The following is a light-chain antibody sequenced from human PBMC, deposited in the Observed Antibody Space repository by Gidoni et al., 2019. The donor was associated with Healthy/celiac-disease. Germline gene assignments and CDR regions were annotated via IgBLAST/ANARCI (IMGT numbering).Light chain of an antibody. CDR2: EVS. J-gene: IGLJ3*02. V-gene: IGLV2-14*01. Sequence: QAHLTQPAAVSGSPGQSITISCTGTSSDVGGYNYVSCYQQHPVKAPKIVIYEVSNRPSGVSNRFSGSKSGNTASLTISGLQAEDEADYYCSSYTSSSTLWVFDGGTKLTVL. CDR3: SSYTSSSTLWV. CDR1: SSDVGGYNY.